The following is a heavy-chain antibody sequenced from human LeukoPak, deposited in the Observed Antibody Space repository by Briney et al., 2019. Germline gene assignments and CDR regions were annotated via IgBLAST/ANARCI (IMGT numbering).Heavy chain of an antibody. D-gene: IGHD3-22*01. V-gene: IGHV1-18*01. J-gene: IGHJ4*02. CDR3: ARPYYDSSAPPYDY. CDR1: VYTFTSYG. CDR2: ISAYNGNT. Sequence: ASVKVSCKASVYTFTSYGISWVRQAPGQGLEWMGCISAYNGNTNYAQKLQGRVTMTTDTSTSTAYMELRSLRSDDTAVYYCARPYYDSSAPPYDYWGQGTLVTVSS.